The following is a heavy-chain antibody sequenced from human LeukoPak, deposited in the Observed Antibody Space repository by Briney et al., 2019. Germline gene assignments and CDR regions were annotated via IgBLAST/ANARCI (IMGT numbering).Heavy chain of an antibody. J-gene: IGHJ2*01. CDR1: RGSISGYS. D-gene: IGHD6-13*01. V-gene: IGHV4-59*01. CDR3: ARVYYSNSYDYWYFDL. CDR2: SFYSGST. Sequence: SETLSLTCTVSRGSISGYSWSWIRQPPGKDWSGLGISFYSGSTNYNPSLKSRVTISVDTSKNQFSLKLSSVTAADTAVYYCARVYYSNSYDYWYFDLWGRGTLVTVSS.